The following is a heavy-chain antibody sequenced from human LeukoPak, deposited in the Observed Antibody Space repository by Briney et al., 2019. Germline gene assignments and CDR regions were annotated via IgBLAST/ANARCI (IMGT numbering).Heavy chain of an antibody. CDR2: IYYSGST. CDR1: GGSISSYY. V-gene: IGHV4-59*01. Sequence: PSETLSLTCTVSGGSISSYYWSWIRQPPGKGLEWIGYIYYSGSTNYNPSLKSRVTISVDTSKNQFSLKLSSVTAADTAVYYCARQNYDIDDAFDIWGQGTMVTVSS. D-gene: IGHD3-9*01. J-gene: IGHJ3*02. CDR3: ARQNYDIDDAFDI.